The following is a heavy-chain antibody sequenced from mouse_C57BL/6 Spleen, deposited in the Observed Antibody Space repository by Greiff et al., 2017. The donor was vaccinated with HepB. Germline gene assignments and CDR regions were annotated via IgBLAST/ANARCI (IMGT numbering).Heavy chain of an antibody. CDR3: ARWHYGNFSYAMDY. D-gene: IGHD2-1*01. Sequence: ESGPELVKPGASVKISCKASGYSFTGYYMHWVKQSHGNILDWIGYIYPYNGVSSYNQKFKGKATLTVDKSSSTAYMELRSLTSEDSAVYYCARWHYGNFSYAMDYWGQGTSVTVSS. V-gene: IGHV1-31*01. J-gene: IGHJ4*01. CDR2: IYPYNGVS. CDR1: GYSFTGYY.